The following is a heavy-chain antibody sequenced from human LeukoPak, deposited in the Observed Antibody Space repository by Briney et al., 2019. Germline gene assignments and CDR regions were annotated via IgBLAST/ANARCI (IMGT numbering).Heavy chain of an antibody. CDR3: ARRYLASYNWFDP. CDR2: IYYSGST. CDR1: GGSISSSSYY. J-gene: IGHJ5*02. D-gene: IGHD1-26*01. Sequence: SETLSLTYTVSGGSISSSSYYWGWIRQPPGKGLEWIGSIYYSGSTYYNPSLKSRVTISVDTSKNQFSLKLSSVTAADTAVYYCARRYLASYNWFDPWGQGTLVTVSS. V-gene: IGHV4-39*01.